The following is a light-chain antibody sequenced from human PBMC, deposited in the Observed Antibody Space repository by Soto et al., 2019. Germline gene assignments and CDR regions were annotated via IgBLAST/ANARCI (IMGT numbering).Light chain of an antibody. CDR2: GAS. Sequence: EIVLTQSPVTLSLSPGERATLSCRASQSVSSSYLAWYQQKPGQAHRLLIYGASSRATGIPDRFSGSGSGTDFTLTISRLEPEDFAVYYCQQYGSSPLYTFGQGTKLEIK. J-gene: IGKJ2*01. V-gene: IGKV3-20*01. CDR3: QQYGSSPLYT. CDR1: QSVSSSY.